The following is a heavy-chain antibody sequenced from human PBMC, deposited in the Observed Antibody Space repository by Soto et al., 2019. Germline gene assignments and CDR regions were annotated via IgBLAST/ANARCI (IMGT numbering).Heavy chain of an antibody. CDR2: ISYDGSDK. CDR1: GFTSSSYA. J-gene: IGHJ2*01. V-gene: IGHV3-30*14. CDR3: ARDHYYDSSGFYNYWSFDL. Sequence: QVQLVESGGGVVQPGRSLRLSCAASGFTSSSYAMHWVRQAPGKGLEWVAVISYDGSDKYYTDSVKGRFTISRDDSKNTLYLQVNSLRPEDTAVYFCARDHYYDSSGFYNYWSFDLWGRGTLVTVSS. D-gene: IGHD3-22*01.